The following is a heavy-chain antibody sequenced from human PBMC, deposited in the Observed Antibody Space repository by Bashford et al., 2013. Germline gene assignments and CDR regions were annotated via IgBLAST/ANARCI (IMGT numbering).Heavy chain of an antibody. CDR2: YHMMELMK. J-gene: IGHJ5*02. V-gene: IGHV3-30*03. CDR1: GFTFSNYV. D-gene: IGHD3-10*01. CDR3: ARVWFGAYNYFDP. Sequence: GGSLRLSCAASGFTFSNYVMHVGPPGPQARGWSGCHLYHMMELMKKYADSVKGRFTISRDNSNKTLFLQMNSLRNDDTAMYYCARVWFGAYNYFDPWGQGTLVTVSS.